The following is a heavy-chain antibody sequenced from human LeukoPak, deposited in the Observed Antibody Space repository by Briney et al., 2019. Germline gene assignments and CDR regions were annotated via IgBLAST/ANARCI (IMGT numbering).Heavy chain of an antibody. CDR3: ARDSFMIVVTKPDY. CDR1: GYTFTSYG. CDR2: ISVYNGNT. J-gene: IGHJ4*02. V-gene: IGHV1-18*01. Sequence: GASVKVSCKASGYTFTSYGISWVQQAPGQGLEWMGWISVYNGNTSYAQKFQGRVTMTTDTSTNTAYMELRSLRSDDTAVYYCARDSFMIVVTKPDYWGQGTLVTVSS. D-gene: IGHD3-22*01.